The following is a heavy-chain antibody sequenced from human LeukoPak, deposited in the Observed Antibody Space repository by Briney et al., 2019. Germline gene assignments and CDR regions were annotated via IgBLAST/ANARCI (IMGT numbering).Heavy chain of an antibody. J-gene: IGHJ4*02. Sequence: GGSLRLSCAASGFTFNTYAMSWVRQAPGKGLEWVSAISGSGGSTYYADSVKGRFTISRDNSKNTLYLQIHSLRAGDAAVYYCTKGKGSSSSSIDWWGQGTLVTVSS. CDR1: GFTFNTYA. D-gene: IGHD2-15*01. V-gene: IGHV3-23*01. CDR3: TKGKGSSSSSIDW. CDR2: ISGSGGST.